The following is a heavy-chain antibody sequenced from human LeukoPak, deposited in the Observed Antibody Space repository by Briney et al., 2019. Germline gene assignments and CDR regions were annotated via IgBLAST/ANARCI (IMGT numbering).Heavy chain of an antibody. CDR3: ARENSGYDR. D-gene: IGHD5-12*01. CDR2: IYYSGST. CDR1: GGSISSSSYH. J-gene: IGHJ5*02. V-gene: IGHV4-39*07. Sequence: SETLSLTCTVSGGSISSSSYHWGWIRQPPGKGLEWIESIYYSGSTYDNPSLKSRVTISVDTSKNQFSLKLSSVTAADTAVYYCARENSGYDRWGQGTLVTAAS.